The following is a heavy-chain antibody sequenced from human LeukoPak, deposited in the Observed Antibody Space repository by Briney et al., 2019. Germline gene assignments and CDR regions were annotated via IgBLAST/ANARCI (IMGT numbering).Heavy chain of an antibody. CDR3: ARRGSGDGFGNLWYYGMDV. Sequence: RGESLKISCKASGYSFTTYWIGWVRLMPGKGLEWMGIIYPDDSDTRYSPSFQGQVTISVDKSIRTAYLQWSSLKASDTAMYYCARRGSGDGFGNLWYYGMDVWGKGTTVTVSS. V-gene: IGHV5-51*01. D-gene: IGHD3-10*01. CDR1: GYSFTTYW. CDR2: IYPDDSDT. J-gene: IGHJ6*04.